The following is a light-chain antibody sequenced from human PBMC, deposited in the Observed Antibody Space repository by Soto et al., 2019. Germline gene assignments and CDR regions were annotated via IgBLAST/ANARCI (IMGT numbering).Light chain of an antibody. CDR2: GAS. CDR1: QSVGSN. Sequence: EIVMTQSPATLSVSPGERATLSCRASQSVGSNLAWYQQQPGQAPRLLIYGASTRATGIPARFSGSGSGTEFTLTISSLQSEDFAAYYCQQYNNWPPWTFGHGTKVEIK. J-gene: IGKJ1*01. CDR3: QQYNNWPPWT. V-gene: IGKV3-15*01.